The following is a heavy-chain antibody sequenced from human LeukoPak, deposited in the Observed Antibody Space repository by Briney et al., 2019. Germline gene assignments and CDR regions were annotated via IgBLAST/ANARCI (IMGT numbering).Heavy chain of an antibody. J-gene: IGHJ4*02. Sequence: SVKVSCKASGGTFSGYAISWVRQAPGQGLEWMGGIIPIFGTANYAQKFQGRVTITADKSTSTAYMELSSLRSEDTAVYYCARSVVVVANHYYFDYWGQGTLVTVSS. V-gene: IGHV1-69*06. CDR2: IIPIFGTA. D-gene: IGHD2-15*01. CDR1: GGTFSGYA. CDR3: ARSVVVVANHYYFDY.